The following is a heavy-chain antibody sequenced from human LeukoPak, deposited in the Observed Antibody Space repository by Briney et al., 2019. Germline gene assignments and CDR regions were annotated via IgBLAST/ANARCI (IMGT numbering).Heavy chain of an antibody. CDR1: GGSISSYY. V-gene: IGHV4-4*07. D-gene: IGHD1-14*01. J-gene: IGHJ4*02. CDR3: ARDRGTTFDY. Sequence: SETLSLTCTVSGGSISSYYWSWIRHPAGKGLEWIGRIFSSGSTNYNPSLKTRVTMSVDTSKNQFSLRLSSVTAADTAVYYCARDRGTTFDYWGQGTLVTVSS. CDR2: IFSSGST.